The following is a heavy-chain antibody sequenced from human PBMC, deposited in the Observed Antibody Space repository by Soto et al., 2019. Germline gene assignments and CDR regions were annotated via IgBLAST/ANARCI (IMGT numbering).Heavy chain of an antibody. V-gene: IGHV3-21*01. CDR1: GFTFSSYS. CDR3: ARDGSYDSSGYYFDY. D-gene: IGHD3-22*01. CDR2: ISSSGSYI. J-gene: IGHJ4*02. Sequence: EVQLVESGGGLVKPGGSLRLSCAASGFTFSSYSMNWVRQAPGKGLEWVSSISSSGSYIYYADSVKGRFTLSRDNAKNSLYLQMTSLRAEDTAVYYCARDGSYDSSGYYFDYWGQGTLVTVSS.